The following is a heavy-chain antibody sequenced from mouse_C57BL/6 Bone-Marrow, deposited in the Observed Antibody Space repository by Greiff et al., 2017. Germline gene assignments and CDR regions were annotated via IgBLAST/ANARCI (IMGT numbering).Heavy chain of an antibody. CDR3: ARQPNYEYDLYYAMDY. CDR1: GYTFTEYT. CDR2: FYPGSGSI. Sequence: VQRVESGAELVKPGASVKLSCKASGYTFTEYTIHWVKQRSGQGLEWIGWFYPGSGSIKYNEKFKDKATLTADKSSSTVYMELSRLTSEDSAVYFCARQPNYEYDLYYAMDYWGQGTAVTVSS. D-gene: IGHD2-4*01. J-gene: IGHJ4*01. V-gene: IGHV1-62-2*01.